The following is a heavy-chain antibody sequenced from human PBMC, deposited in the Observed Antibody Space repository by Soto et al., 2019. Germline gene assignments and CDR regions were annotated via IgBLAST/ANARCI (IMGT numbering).Heavy chain of an antibody. CDR1: GYTFTSYG. CDR2: ISAYNGNT. V-gene: IGHV1-18*01. Sequence: ASVKVSCKASGYTFTSYGISWVRQAPGQGLEWMGWISAYNGNTNYAQKLQGRVTMTTDTSTSTAYMELRSLRSDDTAVYYRAGGWFGEFVYYCDYWGPGTLVTVSS. D-gene: IGHD3-10*01. J-gene: IGHJ4*02. CDR3: AGGWFGEFVYYCDY.